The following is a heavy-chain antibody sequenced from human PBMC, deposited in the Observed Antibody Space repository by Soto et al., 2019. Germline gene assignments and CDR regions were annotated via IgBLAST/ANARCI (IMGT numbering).Heavy chain of an antibody. CDR1: GGSIGSSSYY. CDR3: ARGTGAVATSYDY. CDR2: LYYTGST. V-gene: IGHV4-39*01. Sequence: QLHLQESGPGLVKSSETLSLTCTVPGGSIGSSSYYWGWIRQPPGKGLEWIGSLYYTGSTYYNPSLKSRVTISVDTSKNQFSLKLSSVTAADTAVYYCARGTGAVATSYDYWGQGTLVTVSS. J-gene: IGHJ4*02. D-gene: IGHD5-12*01.